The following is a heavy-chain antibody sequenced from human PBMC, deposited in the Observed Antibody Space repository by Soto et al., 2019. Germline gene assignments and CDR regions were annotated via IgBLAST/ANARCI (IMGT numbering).Heavy chain of an antibody. CDR1: CDSVSSGSYY. D-gene: IGHD2-21*02. CDR3: AKAPRSADCLEF. J-gene: IGHJ4*02. V-gene: IGHV4-61*01. Sequence: SETLSLTCTVSCDSVSSGSYYWRWIRQPPGKGLEWMGDIYYSVRPNFNPSLKSRVTISVDTSKNQFSLKLSPVPAADTAVDYCAKAPRSADCLEFWGQGTLVTVSS. CDR2: IYYSVRP.